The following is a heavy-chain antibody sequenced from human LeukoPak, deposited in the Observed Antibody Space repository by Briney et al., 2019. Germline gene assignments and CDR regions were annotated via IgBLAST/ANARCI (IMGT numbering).Heavy chain of an antibody. D-gene: IGHD3-3*01. J-gene: IGHJ3*02. V-gene: IGHV3-21*01. CDR2: ISSSSSYI. Sequence: GGSLRLSCAASGFTFSSYSMNWVRQAPGKGLEWVSSISSSSSYIYYADSVKGRFTISRDNAKNSLYLQMNSLRAEDTAVYYCARGSTISGDAFDIWGQGTMVTVSS. CDR3: ARGSTISGDAFDI. CDR1: GFTFSSYS.